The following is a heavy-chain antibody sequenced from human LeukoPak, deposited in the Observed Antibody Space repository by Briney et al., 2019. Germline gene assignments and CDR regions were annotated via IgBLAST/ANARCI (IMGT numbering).Heavy chain of an antibody. CDR2: IYYSGST. V-gene: IGHV4-59*01. J-gene: IGHJ6*03. D-gene: IGHD3-10*01. Sequence: SETLSLTCTVSGGSISSYYWSWIRQLPGKGLEWIGYIYYSGSTNYNPSLKSRVTISVDTSKNQFSLKLSSVTAADTAVYYCARDRLVRGVRGYYMDVWGKGTTVTISS. CDR1: GGSISSYY. CDR3: ARDRLVRGVRGYYMDV.